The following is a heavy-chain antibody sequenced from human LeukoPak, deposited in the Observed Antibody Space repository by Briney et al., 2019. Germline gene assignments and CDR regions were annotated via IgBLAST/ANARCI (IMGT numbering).Heavy chain of an antibody. J-gene: IGHJ6*03. Sequence: ASVKVSCKASGYTFTSYHMHWVRQAPGQGLEWVGIIKPGRGSTSYAQKFQGRVTMTRDTSTSTVDMELSSLRSEDTAVYYCARDRPEADDYGDYRYYYYMDVWGKGTTVTISS. CDR3: ARDRPEADDYGDYRYYYYMDV. V-gene: IGHV1-46*01. D-gene: IGHD4-17*01. CDR2: IKPGRGST. CDR1: GYTFTSYH.